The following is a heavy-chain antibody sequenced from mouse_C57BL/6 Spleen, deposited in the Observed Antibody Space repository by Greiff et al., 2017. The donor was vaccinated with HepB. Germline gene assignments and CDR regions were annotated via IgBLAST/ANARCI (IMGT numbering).Heavy chain of an antibody. CDR1: GFTFSSYA. CDR3: TRDRRYDYDPWFAY. V-gene: IGHV5-9-1*02. J-gene: IGHJ3*01. Sequence: EVKLVESREGLVKPGGSLKLSCAASGFTFSSYAMSWVRQTPEKRLEWVAYISSGGDYIYYADTVKGRFTISRDNARNTLYLQMSSLKSEDTAMYYCTRDRRYDYDPWFAYWGQGTLVTVSA. CDR2: ISSGGDYI. D-gene: IGHD2-4*01.